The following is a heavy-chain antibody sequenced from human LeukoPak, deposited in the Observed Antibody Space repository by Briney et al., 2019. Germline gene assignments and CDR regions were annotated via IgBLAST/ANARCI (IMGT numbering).Heavy chain of an antibody. CDR2: IYSGGSA. CDR3: ARESGIAAALDL. CDR1: GFTVSSNY. D-gene: IGHD6-13*01. Sequence: PGGSLRLSCAASGFTVSSNYMSWVRQAPGRGLEWVSIIYSGGSAYYADSVRGRFTISRDSSKNTLYLQMSSLRAEDTAVYYCARESGIAAALDLWGQGTLVTVSS. V-gene: IGHV3-53*01. J-gene: IGHJ5*02.